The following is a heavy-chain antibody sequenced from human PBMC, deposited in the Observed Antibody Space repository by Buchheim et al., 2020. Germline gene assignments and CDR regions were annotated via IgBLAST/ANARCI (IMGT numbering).Heavy chain of an antibody. J-gene: IGHJ4*02. Sequence: QVQLQESGPGLVKPSETLSLTCTVSGGSISSYYWGWIRQPPGKGLVWIWYIFYSWSTNLNPSLKSGVTISVDTSKNTCFPKMSTVTAADTAVYYCARDPTGSSWYYFDYWGQGTL. V-gene: IGHV4-59*01. CDR2: IFYSWST. CDR1: GGSISSYY. CDR3: ARDPTGSSWYYFDY. D-gene: IGHD6-13*01.